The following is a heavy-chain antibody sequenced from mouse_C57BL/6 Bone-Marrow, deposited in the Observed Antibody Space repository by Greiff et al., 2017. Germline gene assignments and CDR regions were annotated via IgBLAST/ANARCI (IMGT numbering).Heavy chain of an antibody. CDR1: GYTFTSYW. V-gene: IGHV1-50*01. Sequence: QVQLQQPGAELVKPGASVKLSCKASGYTFTSYWMQWVKQRPGQGLEWIGEIDPSDSYPNYNQKFKGKATLTVDTSSSTAYMQLSSLTSEDSAVYYCAVYYGNYVCDHGGQGTTLRVSS. CDR2: IDPSDSYP. CDR3: AVYYGNYVCDH. D-gene: IGHD2-1*01. J-gene: IGHJ2*01.